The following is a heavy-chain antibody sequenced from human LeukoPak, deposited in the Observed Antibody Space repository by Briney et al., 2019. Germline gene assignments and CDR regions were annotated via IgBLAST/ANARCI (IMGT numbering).Heavy chain of an antibody. CDR3: AKDQVRGKRRSDAFDI. CDR1: GFTSSSYG. Sequence: GGSLRLSCAASGFTSSSYGMHWVRQAPGKGLEWVAVISYDGSNKYYADSVKGRFTISRDNSKNTLYLQMNSLRAEDTAVYYCAKDQVRGKRRSDAFDIWGQGTMVTVSS. CDR2: ISYDGSNK. D-gene: IGHD4-23*01. V-gene: IGHV3-30*18. J-gene: IGHJ3*02.